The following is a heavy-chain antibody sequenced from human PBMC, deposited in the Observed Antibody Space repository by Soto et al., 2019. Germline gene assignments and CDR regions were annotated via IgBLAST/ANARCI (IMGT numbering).Heavy chain of an antibody. D-gene: IGHD6-19*01. J-gene: IGHJ6*02. CDR1: GGTFSSYT. CDR3: ARDRTAVAGTEHYYYGMDV. V-gene: IGHV1-69*08. Sequence: QVQLVQSGAEVKKPGSSVKVSCKASGGTFSSYTISWVRQAPGQGLEWMGRIIPILGIANYAQKFQGRVTITADKSTSTAYMELSSLRSEDTAVYYCARDRTAVAGTEHYYYGMDVWGQGTTVTVS. CDR2: IIPILGIA.